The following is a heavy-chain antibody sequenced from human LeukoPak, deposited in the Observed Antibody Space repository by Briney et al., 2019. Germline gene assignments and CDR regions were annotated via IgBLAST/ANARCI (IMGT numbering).Heavy chain of an antibody. CDR2: LNSDGSST. Sequence: GGSLRLSCAASGFTFSSYWMHWVRQAPGKGLVWVSRLNSDGSSTSYADSVKGRFTISRDSAETTLHLQMNNLSVEDTAVYYCARASNRNSINFDYWGQGALVTVSS. CDR3: ARASNRNSINFDY. CDR1: GFTFSSYW. V-gene: IGHV3-74*01. D-gene: IGHD1-7*01. J-gene: IGHJ4*02.